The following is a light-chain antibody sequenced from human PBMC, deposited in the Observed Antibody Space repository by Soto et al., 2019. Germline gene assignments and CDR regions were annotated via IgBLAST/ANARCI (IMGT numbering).Light chain of an antibody. CDR1: QTISSSY. CDR2: GAS. Sequence: EVVLTQSPGTLSLSPGERATLSCRTSQTISSSYLGWYQQKPGQAPRLLIYGASSRATGIPDRFSGSGSGTDFTLTISRLEAEDFAVYYCQQYTCSPCTFGQGTKVEIK. CDR3: QQYTCSPCT. J-gene: IGKJ1*01. V-gene: IGKV3-20*01.